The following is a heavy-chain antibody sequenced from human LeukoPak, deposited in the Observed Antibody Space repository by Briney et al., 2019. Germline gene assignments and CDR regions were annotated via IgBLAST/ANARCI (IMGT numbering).Heavy chain of an antibody. CDR3: ARGVLGSSGYYSDY. CDR2: IYYSGST. CDR1: GGSISSSSYY. J-gene: IGHJ4*02. Sequence: SETLSLTCTVSGGSISSSSYYWSWIRQPPGKGLEWIGYIYYSGSTNYNPSLKSRVTISVDTSKNQFSLKLSSVTAADTAVYYCARGVLGSSGYYSDYWGQGTLVTVSS. D-gene: IGHD3-22*01. V-gene: IGHV4-61*01.